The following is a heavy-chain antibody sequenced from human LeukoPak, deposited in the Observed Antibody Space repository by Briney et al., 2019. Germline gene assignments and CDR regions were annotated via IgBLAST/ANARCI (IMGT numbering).Heavy chain of an antibody. CDR2: ISGSGGST. CDR3: AKGFSLVATISAFDI. Sequence: GGTLRLSCAASGFTFSSYGMSWVRQAPGKGLEWVSAISGSGGSTYYADSVKGRFTISRDNSKNTLYLQMNSLRAEDTAVYYCAKGFSLVATISAFDIWGQGTMVTVSS. D-gene: IGHD5-12*01. CDR1: GFTFSSYG. V-gene: IGHV3-23*01. J-gene: IGHJ3*02.